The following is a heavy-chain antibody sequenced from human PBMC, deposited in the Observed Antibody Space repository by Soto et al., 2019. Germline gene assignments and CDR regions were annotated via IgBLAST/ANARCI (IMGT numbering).Heavy chain of an antibody. CDR3: ARDQSYGGAFDY. D-gene: IGHD2-21*01. CDR2: ISAYNGNT. Sequence: QVQLVQSGAEVKKPGASVKVSCKTSGYTFTSYGISWVRQAPGQGLERMGWISAYNGNTNYAQKLQGRVTMSTDTFTSTAYMELRCLRADDTAVYYCARDQSYGGAFDYWGQGTLVTVSS. CDR1: GYTFTSYG. J-gene: IGHJ4*02. V-gene: IGHV1-18*01.